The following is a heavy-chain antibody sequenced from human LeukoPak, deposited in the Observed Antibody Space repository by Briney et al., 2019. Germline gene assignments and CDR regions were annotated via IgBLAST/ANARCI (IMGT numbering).Heavy chain of an antibody. V-gene: IGHV5-51*01. D-gene: IGHD1/OR15-1a*01. Sequence: GESLKISCKGSGYSFTTHWIGWVRPLPGKGLEWMGLIFPGDSETIYSPSLQGQVTISADKSINTAYLRWSSLKASDTAMYYCATSESQTRFDYWGQGTLVTVSS. CDR1: GYSFTTHW. CDR2: IFPGDSET. J-gene: IGHJ4*02. CDR3: ATSESQTRFDY.